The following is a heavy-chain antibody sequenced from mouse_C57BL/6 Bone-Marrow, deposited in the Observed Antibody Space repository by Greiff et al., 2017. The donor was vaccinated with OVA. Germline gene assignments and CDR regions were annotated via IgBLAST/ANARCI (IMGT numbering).Heavy chain of an antibody. CDR1: GFTFSSYG. J-gene: IGHJ3*01. CDR2: ISSGGSYT. D-gene: IGHD2-4*01. Sequence: EVKLMESGGDLVKPGGSLKLSCAASGFTFSSYGMSWVRQTPDKRLEWVATISSGGSYTYYPDSVKGRFTISRDNAKNTLYLQMSSLKSEDTAMYYCARHSPIYYDYPWFAYWGQGTLVTVSA. CDR3: ARHSPIYYDYPWFAY. V-gene: IGHV5-6*01.